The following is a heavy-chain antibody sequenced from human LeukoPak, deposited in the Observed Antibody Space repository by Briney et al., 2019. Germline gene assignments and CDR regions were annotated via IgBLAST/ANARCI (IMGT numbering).Heavy chain of an antibody. D-gene: IGHD2-2*01. CDR3: ARGPTDPNYCSSTSCYLDY. V-gene: IGHV3-53*04. CDR1: GFTVSSNY. J-gene: IGHJ4*02. CDR2: IYSGGST. Sequence: GSLRLSCAASGFTVSSNYMSWVRQAPGKGLEWVSVIYSGGSTYYADSVKGRFTISRHNSKNTLYLQMNSLRAEDTAVYYCARGPTDPNYCSSTSCYLDYWGQGTLVTVSS.